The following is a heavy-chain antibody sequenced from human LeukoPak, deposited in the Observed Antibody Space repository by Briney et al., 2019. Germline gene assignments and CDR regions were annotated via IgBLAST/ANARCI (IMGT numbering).Heavy chain of an antibody. V-gene: IGHV3-23*01. Sequence: GGSLRLSCAASGFTFSSYAMSWVRQAPGKGLEWVSAISGSGGSTYYADSVKGRFTISRDNSRDTLYLQMNSLRAEDTAVYYCVKGYYDYVWGSYYFDYWGQGTLVTVSS. CDR3: VKGYYDYVWGSYYFDY. CDR2: ISGSGGST. J-gene: IGHJ4*02. CDR1: GFTFSSYA. D-gene: IGHD3-16*01.